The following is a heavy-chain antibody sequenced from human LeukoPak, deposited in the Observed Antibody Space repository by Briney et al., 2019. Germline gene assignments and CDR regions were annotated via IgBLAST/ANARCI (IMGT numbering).Heavy chain of an antibody. CDR3: ARDLAYCGGDCYSGYYYYYMDV. CDR2: ISSSGSTI. D-gene: IGHD2-21*02. J-gene: IGHJ6*03. CDR1: GFTFSSYW. Sequence: GGSLRLSCAASGFTFSSYWMTWVRQAPGKGLEWVSYISSSGSTIYYADSVKGRFTIPRDNAKNSLYLQMNSLRAEDTAVYYCARDLAYCGGDCYSGYYYYYMDVWGKGTTVTISS. V-gene: IGHV3-11*01.